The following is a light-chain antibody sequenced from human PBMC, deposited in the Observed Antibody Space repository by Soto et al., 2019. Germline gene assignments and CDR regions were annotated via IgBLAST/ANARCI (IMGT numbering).Light chain of an antibody. J-gene: IGKJ4*01. CDR3: QQYASSPPLT. V-gene: IGKV3-20*01. CDR1: QSVRTS. CDR2: GAS. Sequence: EIVLTQSPGTLSLCPGERATLSCRASQSVRTSLAWYQQKPGQAPRLLIYGASSRATVIPDRFSGSGSGTDFTLTISRLEPEDFAVYYCQQYASSPPLTFGGGTKVDIK.